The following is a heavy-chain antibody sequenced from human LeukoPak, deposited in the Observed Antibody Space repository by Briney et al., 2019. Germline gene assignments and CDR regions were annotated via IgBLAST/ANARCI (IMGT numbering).Heavy chain of an antibody. CDR2: FDPEDGET. V-gene: IGHV1-24*01. J-gene: IGHJ5*02. D-gene: IGHD4-11*01. CDR3: AEGGMTTVTTTPFDP. Sequence: ASVKVSCKVSGYTLTELSMHWVRQAPGKGLEWMGGFDPEDGETIYAQKFQGRVTMTEDTSTDTAYMELSSLRSEDTAVYYCAEGGMTTVTTTPFDPWGQGTLVTVSS. CDR1: GYTLTELS.